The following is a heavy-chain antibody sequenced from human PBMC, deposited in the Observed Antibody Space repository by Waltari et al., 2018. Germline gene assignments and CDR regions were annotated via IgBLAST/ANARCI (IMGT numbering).Heavy chain of an antibody. CDR2: ISGSGTTI. V-gene: IGHV3-48*03. J-gene: IGHJ4*02. CDR3: ARRFDS. CDR1: GFTFSSYG. Sequence: EVQLVESGGGLVQPGGSLRLSCAASGFTFSSYGMNWVRQAPGKGLEWISYISGSGTTIYYADSVKGRFTISRDDAENSLYLQMNSLRAGDTALYYCARRFDSWGQGTRVTVSS.